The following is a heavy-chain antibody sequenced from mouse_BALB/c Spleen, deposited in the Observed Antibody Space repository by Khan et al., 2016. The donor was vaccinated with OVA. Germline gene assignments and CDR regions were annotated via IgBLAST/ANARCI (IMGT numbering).Heavy chain of an antibody. CDR1: GFSLTTYG. V-gene: IGHV2-2*01. Sequence: VQLQESGPGLVRPSQTLSITCTVSGFSLTTYGIHWVRQSPGKGLEWLGVIRRGRGTAYNEAFISRLAITKDNSKSKVFFKRNSLQPDDTAMYYCARNSYMYDFTYWGQGTLVTVSA. D-gene: IGHD2-14*01. CDR2: IRRGRGT. CDR3: ARNSYMYDFTY. J-gene: IGHJ3*01.